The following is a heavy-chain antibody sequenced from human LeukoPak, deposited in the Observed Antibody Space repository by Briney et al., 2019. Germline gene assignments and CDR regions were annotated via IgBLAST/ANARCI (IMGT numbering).Heavy chain of an antibody. V-gene: IGHV3-21*01. CDR3: ARWPIAAAPPVYYFDY. CDR1: GFTFSSYN. CDR2: ISSSTSHI. Sequence: PGGSLRLSCAASGFTFSSYNINWVRQAPGKGLEWVSSISSSTSHIYYADSVTGRFTVSRDNAKNSLHLQMNSLRAEDTAVYYCARWPIAAAPPVYYFDYWGQGTLVTVSS. D-gene: IGHD6-13*01. J-gene: IGHJ4*02.